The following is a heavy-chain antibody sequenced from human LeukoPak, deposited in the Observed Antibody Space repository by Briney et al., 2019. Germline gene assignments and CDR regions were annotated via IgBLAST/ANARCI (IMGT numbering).Heavy chain of an antibody. CDR3: ARECGHYYYYMDV. CDR1: GFTFSSYW. V-gene: IGHV3-7*01. Sequence: GGSLRLSCAASGFTFSSYWMSWVRQAPGKGLEWVANIKQDGSEKYYVDSVKGRFTISRDNAKNSLYLQMNSIRAEDTAGYYCARECGHYYYYMDVWGKGTTVTVSS. J-gene: IGHJ6*03. CDR2: IKQDGSEK.